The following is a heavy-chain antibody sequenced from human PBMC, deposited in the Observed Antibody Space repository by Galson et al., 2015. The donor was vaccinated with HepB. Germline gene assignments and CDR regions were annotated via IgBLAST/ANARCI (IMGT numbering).Heavy chain of an antibody. Sequence: SLRLSCADSGFTFSSYAMSWVRQAPGKGPEWVSGISTRGGSIYYADSVKGRFTISRDNSKNTLYLQMDSLRAEDTAVYYCAKGGVAAVVNAAFDIWGQGTMVTVSS. CDR3: AKGGVAAVVNAAFDI. V-gene: IGHV3-23*01. D-gene: IGHD6-13*01. CDR2: ISTRGGSI. J-gene: IGHJ3*02. CDR1: GFTFSSYA.